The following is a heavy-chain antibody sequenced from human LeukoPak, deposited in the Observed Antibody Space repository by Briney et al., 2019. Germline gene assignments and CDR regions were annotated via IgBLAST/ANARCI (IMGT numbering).Heavy chain of an antibody. D-gene: IGHD3-16*01. J-gene: IGHJ4*02. Sequence: GGSLRLSCAASGFTFDDYAMHWVQQAPGKGLEWVSGISWNSGSIGYADSVKGRFTISRDNAKNSLYLQMNSLRAEDTALYYCAKVNVLAGGEYYFDYWGQGTLVTVSS. CDR3: AKVNVLAGGEYYFDY. CDR2: ISWNSGSI. V-gene: IGHV3-9*01. CDR1: GFTFDDYA.